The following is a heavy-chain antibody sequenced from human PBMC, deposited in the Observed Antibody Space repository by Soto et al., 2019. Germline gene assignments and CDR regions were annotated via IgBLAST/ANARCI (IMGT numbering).Heavy chain of an antibody. CDR2: INHSGST. CDR3: ARVSGIYYYGMDV. Sequence: QVQLQQWGAGLLKPSETLSLTCAVYGGSFSGYYWSWIRQPPGKGLEWIGEINHSGSTNYNPSLKSRDTISVDTSKNQVSLKLSSVTAADTAVYYCARVSGIYYYGMDVWGQGTTVTVSS. D-gene: IGHD3-10*01. J-gene: IGHJ6*02. CDR1: GGSFSGYY. V-gene: IGHV4-34*01.